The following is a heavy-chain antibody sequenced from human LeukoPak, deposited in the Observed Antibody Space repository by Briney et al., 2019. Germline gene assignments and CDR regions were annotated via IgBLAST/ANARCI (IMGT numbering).Heavy chain of an antibody. CDR2: ISSSGSTI. V-gene: IGHV3-48*03. D-gene: IGHD5-18*01. CDR3: ARGGTAMVTSAAFHI. CDR1: GFTFSSYE. Sequence: PGGSLRLSCAASGFTFSSYEMNWVRQAPGKGLEGVSYISSSGSTIYYADSVKGRFTISRDNAKNSLNLQVNSLRAEDTAVYYCARGGTAMVTSAAFHIWGQGTMVPVSS. J-gene: IGHJ3*02.